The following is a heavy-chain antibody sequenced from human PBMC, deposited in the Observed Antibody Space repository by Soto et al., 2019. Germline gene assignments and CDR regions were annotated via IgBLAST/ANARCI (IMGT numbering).Heavy chain of an antibody. V-gene: IGHV3-23*01. CDR3: AKRDYSSGWSNVLAEYFQH. J-gene: IGHJ1*01. D-gene: IGHD6-19*01. CDR2: ISGSGGST. Sequence: GGSLRLSCAASGFTFSSYAMSWVRQAPGKGLEWVSAISGSGGSTYYADSVKGRFTISRDNSKNTLYLQMNSLRAEDTAVYYCAKRDYSSGWSNVLAEYFQHWGQGTLVTVSS. CDR1: GFTFSSYA.